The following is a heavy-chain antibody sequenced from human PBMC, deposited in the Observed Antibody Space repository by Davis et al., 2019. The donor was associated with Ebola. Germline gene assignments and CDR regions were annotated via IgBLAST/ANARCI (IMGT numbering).Heavy chain of an antibody. CDR2: INHSGST. CDR3: AKEAYGDVDFDY. D-gene: IGHD4-17*01. CDR1: GGSFSGYY. V-gene: IGHV4-34*01. Sequence: PSETLSLTCAVYGGSFSGYYWSWIRQPPGKGLEWIGEINHSGSTNYNPSLKSRVTISVDTSKNQFSLKLSSVTPEDTAVYYCAKEAYGDVDFDYWGLGTLVTVSS. J-gene: IGHJ4*02.